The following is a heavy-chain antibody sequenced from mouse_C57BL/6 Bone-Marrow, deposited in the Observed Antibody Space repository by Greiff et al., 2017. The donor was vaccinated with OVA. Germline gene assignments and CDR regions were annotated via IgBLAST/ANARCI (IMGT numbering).Heavy chain of an antibody. Sequence: VQLQQPGPELVMPGASVKLSCKASGYAFTSSWMHWVKQRPGQGLEWIGRIYPSDGDTNYNGKFKGKATLTADKSSSTAYMQLSSLTSEDSAVEFCARGSRSSYYFDYWGQGTTLTVSS. D-gene: IGHD6-1*01. V-gene: IGHV1-82*01. J-gene: IGHJ2*01. CDR2: IYPSDGDT. CDR1: GYAFTSSW. CDR3: ARGSRSSYYFDY.